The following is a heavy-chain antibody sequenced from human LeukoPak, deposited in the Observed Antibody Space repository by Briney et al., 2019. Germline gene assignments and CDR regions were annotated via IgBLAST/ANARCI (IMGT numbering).Heavy chain of an antibody. CDR1: GGSISSHY. V-gene: IGHV4-59*11. CDR3: ARSKYDLWSGYYLSWFDP. Sequence: SETLSLTCTVSGGSISSHYWSWVRQPPGKGLEWIGYIYYSGSTNYNPSLKSRVTISVDTSKNQFSLKLSSVTAADTAVYYCARSKYDLWSGYYLSWFDPWGQGTLVTVSS. J-gene: IGHJ5*02. CDR2: IYYSGST. D-gene: IGHD3-3*01.